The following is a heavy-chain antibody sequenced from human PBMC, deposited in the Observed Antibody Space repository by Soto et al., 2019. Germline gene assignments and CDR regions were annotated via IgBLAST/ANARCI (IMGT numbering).Heavy chain of an antibody. CDR3: ARSGCSGGSCYSYYFDY. D-gene: IGHD2-15*01. V-gene: IGHV1-18*01. J-gene: IGHJ4*02. CDR2: ISAYNGNT. Sequence: ASVKVSCKASGYTFTSYGISWVRQAPGQGLEWMGWISAYNGNTNYAQKLQGRVTMTTDTSTSTAYMELRSLRSDDTAVYYCARSGCSGGSCYSYYFDYWGQGTLVTVSS. CDR1: GYTFTSYG.